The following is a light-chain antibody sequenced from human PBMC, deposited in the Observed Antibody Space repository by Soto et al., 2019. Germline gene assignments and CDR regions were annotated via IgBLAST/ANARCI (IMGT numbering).Light chain of an antibody. CDR1: SSDVGGYDY. V-gene: IGLV2-8*01. J-gene: IGLJ2*01. Sequence: QSALTQPPSASGSPGQSVTISCTGTSSDVGGYDYVSWYQQHPGKAPKLVIYDVSKRPSGVPDRFSGSKSGNTASLTVSGLQPEDEADYYCSSYAGSRNLLFGGGTKVTVL. CDR3: SSYAGSRNLL. CDR2: DVS.